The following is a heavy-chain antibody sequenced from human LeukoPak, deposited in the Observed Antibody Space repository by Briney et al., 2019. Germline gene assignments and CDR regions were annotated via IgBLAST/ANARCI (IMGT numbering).Heavy chain of an antibody. CDR3: ARAGDGYNSVDY. CDR2: IYHSGST. CDR1: GGSICSGGYS. J-gene: IGHJ4*02. V-gene: IGHV4-30-2*01. Sequence: SETLSLTCAVSGGSICSGGYSWSWIRQPPGKGLEWIGYIYHSGSTYYNPSLKSRVTISVDRSKNQFSLKLSSVTAADTAVYYCARAGDGYNSVDYWGQGTLVTVSS. D-gene: IGHD5-24*01.